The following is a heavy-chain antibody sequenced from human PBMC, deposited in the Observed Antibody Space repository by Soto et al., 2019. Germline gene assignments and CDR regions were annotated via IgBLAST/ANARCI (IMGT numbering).Heavy chain of an antibody. J-gene: IGHJ6*02. CDR3: TTDPPSSKRIAAAKTHYYYYYGMDV. D-gene: IGHD6-13*01. CDR2: IKSKTDGGTT. Sequence: PGGSLRLSCAASGFTFSNAWMNWVRQAPGKGLEWVGRIKSKTDGGTTDYAAPVKGRFTISRDDSKNTLYLQMNSLKTEDTAVYYCTTDPPSSKRIAAAKTHYYYYYGMDVWGQGTTVTVS. CDR1: GFTFSNAW. V-gene: IGHV3-15*07.